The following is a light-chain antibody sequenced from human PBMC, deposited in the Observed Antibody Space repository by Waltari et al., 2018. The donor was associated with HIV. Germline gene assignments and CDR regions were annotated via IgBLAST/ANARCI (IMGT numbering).Light chain of an antibody. V-gene: IGLV1-44*01. CDR3: ASWDDSLNGVI. Sequence: QSVLTQPPSASGTPGQRVTISCSGSSPNIGSRPVTWYQQLAGSAPTLLIYRSDLRPSGVPDRFSGSKSATSASLAISGLQSEDEATYYCASWDDSLNGVIFGGGTELTVL. CDR2: RSD. CDR1: SPNIGSRP. J-gene: IGLJ2*01.